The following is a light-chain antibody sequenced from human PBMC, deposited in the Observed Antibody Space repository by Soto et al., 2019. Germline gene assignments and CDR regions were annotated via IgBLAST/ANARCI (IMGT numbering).Light chain of an antibody. J-gene: IGKJ1*01. CDR2: GAS. V-gene: IGKV1-16*01. CDR1: QGINNY. CDR3: QQCHRYLK. Sequence: ILLTQSPSSLSASVGDRVTITCRASQGINNYLSWFQQTPGKVPKRLISGASSLQSGVPSRFSGSASGTEFTLSISSLQPDDIATYYCQQCHRYLKFGQGTK.